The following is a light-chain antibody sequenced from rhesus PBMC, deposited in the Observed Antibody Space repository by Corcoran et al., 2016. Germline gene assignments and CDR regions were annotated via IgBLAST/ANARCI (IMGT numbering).Light chain of an antibody. V-gene: IGKV1-25*01. CDR3: QHGYGTPYS. CDR2: KAS. Sequence: DIQMTQSPSSLSASVGDRVTITCQASQGISNTLAWYQKKPGKVPKRRIYKASTVKSGVPLRFHGSGAGIDLTLTIISLQPEDFATYYCQHGYGTPYSFGQGTKVEIK. CDR1: QGISNT. J-gene: IGKJ2*01.